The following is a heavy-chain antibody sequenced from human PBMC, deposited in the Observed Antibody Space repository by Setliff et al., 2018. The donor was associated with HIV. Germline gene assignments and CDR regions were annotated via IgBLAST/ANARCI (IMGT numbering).Heavy chain of an antibody. D-gene: IGHD3-10*01. Sequence: SETLSLTCTLAGGFVSRSNYVWGWVRQSPKKGLEWIGIIYYSGTTYYNPTLKSRVSISIDTPKNQFSLKLTSMTAADTAVYYCVRTGSSTSWGIYYYYYMDIWGKGSTVTVSS. CDR1: GGFVSRSNYV. CDR3: VRTGSSTSWGIYYYYYMDI. V-gene: IGHV4-39*01. J-gene: IGHJ6*03. CDR2: IYYSGTT.